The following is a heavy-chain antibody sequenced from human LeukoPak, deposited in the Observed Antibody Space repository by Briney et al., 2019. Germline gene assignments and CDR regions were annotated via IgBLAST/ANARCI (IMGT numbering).Heavy chain of an antibody. V-gene: IGHV3-23*01. D-gene: IGHD5-12*01. J-gene: IGHJ4*02. Sequence: PGGSLRLSCAASGFTFSSYAMSWVRQAPGKGLEWVSAISGSGGSTYYADSVKGRFTISRDNSKNTLYLQMNSLRAKDTAVYYCAKDPWGYDYLDYWGQGTLVTVSS. CDR2: ISGSGGST. CDR3: AKDPWGYDYLDY. CDR1: GFTFSSYA.